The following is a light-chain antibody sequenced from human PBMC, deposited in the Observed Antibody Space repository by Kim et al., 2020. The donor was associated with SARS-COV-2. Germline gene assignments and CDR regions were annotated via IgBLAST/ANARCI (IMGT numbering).Light chain of an antibody. CDR2: GVS. J-gene: IGKJ3*01. Sequence: SPGKRAPPSSSASHRVSSSYLSWYQQKPGQAPRLLIYGVSSRATGIPDRFSGSGSGTDFTLTISRLEPEDYAVYYCQHYGSSLFTFGPGTKVDIK. CDR3: QHYGSSLFT. V-gene: IGKV3-20*01. CDR1: HRVSSSY.